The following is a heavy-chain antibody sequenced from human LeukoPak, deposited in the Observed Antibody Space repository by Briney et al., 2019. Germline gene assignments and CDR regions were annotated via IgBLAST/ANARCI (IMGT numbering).Heavy chain of an antibody. J-gene: IGHJ3*02. CDR3: ARDPPRSAFDI. CDR1: GFTFSDYY. V-gene: IGHV3-11*06. Sequence: GGSLRLSCAASGFTFSDYYMSWIRQAPRKGLEWVSYISSSSSYIYYADSVKGRFTISRDNAKNSLYLQMNSLRAEDTAVYYCARDPPRSAFDIWGQGTMVTVSS. CDR2: ISSSSSYI.